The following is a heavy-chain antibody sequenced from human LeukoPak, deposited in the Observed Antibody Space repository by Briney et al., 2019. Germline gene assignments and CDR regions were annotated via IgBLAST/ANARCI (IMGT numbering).Heavy chain of an antibody. CDR1: GGSISNYY. CDR3: AKGGTYYYYGMDV. Sequence: SGTLSLTCTVSGGSISNYYWSWLRQPPGKGLEWIGYIFYTGNTNYNPSLNSRVTISVDTSKNQFSLRLSSVTAADTAVYYCAKGGTYYYYGMDVWGKGTTVTVSS. J-gene: IGHJ6*04. CDR2: IFYTGNT. D-gene: IGHD3-16*01. V-gene: IGHV4-59*01.